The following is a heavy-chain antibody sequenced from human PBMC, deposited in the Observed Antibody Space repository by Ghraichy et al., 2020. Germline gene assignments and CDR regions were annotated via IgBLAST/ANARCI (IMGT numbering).Heavy chain of an antibody. V-gene: IGHV1-3*01. CDR2: INAGNGNT. J-gene: IGHJ4*02. CDR3: ARDRDIITFGGVIVSGRKNYFDY. CDR1: GYTFTSYA. D-gene: IGHD3-16*02. Sequence: ASVKVSCKASGYTFTSYAMHWVRQAPGQRLEWMGWINAGNGNTKYSQKFQGRVSISRDTFASTGYMELSSLTSEDTAVYYCARDRDIITFGGVIVSGRKNYFDYWGQGTLVTVSS.